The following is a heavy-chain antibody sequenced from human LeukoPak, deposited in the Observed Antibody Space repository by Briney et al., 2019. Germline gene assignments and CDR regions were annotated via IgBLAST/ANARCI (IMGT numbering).Heavy chain of an antibody. CDR3: ARGGRYFDWLSLWGDAFDI. CDR1: GYTFTSYD. D-gene: IGHD3-9*01. V-gene: IGHV1-8*01. Sequence: ASVKVSCKASGYTFTSYDINWVRQATGHGLEWMGWMNPNSGNTGYAQKFQGRVTMTRNTSISTAYMELSSLRSEDTAVYYCARGGRYFDWLSLWGDAFDIWGQGTMVTVSS. J-gene: IGHJ3*02. CDR2: MNPNSGNT.